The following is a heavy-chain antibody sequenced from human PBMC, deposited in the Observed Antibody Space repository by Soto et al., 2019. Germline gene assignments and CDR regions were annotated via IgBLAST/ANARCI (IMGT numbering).Heavy chain of an antibody. CDR1: GFTFSSYA. Sequence: GGSLRLSCAASGFTFSSYAMHWVRQAPGKGLEWVAVISYDGSNKYYADSVKGRFTISRDNSKNTLYLQMNSLRAEDTAVYYCAKSLPDYGDEYARDYYMDVWGKGTTVTVSS. V-gene: IGHV3-30-3*02. J-gene: IGHJ6*03. CDR2: ISYDGSNK. D-gene: IGHD4-17*01. CDR3: AKSLPDYGDEYARDYYMDV.